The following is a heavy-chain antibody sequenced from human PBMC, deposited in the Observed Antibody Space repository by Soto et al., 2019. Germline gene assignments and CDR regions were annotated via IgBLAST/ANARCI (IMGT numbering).Heavy chain of an antibody. Sequence: GGSLRLSCAASGFTFSFYGMHWVRQAPGKGLEWVAVIWYDGSNKYYADSVKGRFTISRDISENTLYPQMNSLRAEDTAVYYCARDLWTYCRSTSCPMDVWGQGTTVTVSS. D-gene: IGHD2-2*01. J-gene: IGHJ6*02. CDR3: ARDLWTYCRSTSCPMDV. CDR2: IWYDGSNK. CDR1: GFTFSFYG. V-gene: IGHV3-33*01.